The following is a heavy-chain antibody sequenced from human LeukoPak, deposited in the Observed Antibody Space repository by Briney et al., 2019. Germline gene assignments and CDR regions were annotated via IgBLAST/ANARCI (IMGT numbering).Heavy chain of an antibody. Sequence: PGASVKVSRKVSGYTLTELSMPWVRQAPGKGLEWMGGFDPEDGETIYAQKFQGRVTMTEDTSTDTAYMELSSLRSEDTAVYYCATAIVVVVAATTYFDYWGQGTLVTVSS. D-gene: IGHD2-15*01. J-gene: IGHJ4*02. CDR2: FDPEDGET. CDR3: ATAIVVVVAATTYFDY. V-gene: IGHV1-24*01. CDR1: GYTLTELS.